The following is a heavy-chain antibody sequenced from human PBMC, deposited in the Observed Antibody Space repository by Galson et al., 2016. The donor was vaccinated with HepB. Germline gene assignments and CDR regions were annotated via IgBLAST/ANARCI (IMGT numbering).Heavy chain of an antibody. CDR1: GFSFSNFG. J-gene: IGHJ3*02. CDR2: ISYYGSNK. V-gene: IGHV3-30*18. D-gene: IGHD3-22*01. Sequence: SLRLSCAASGFSFSNFGMHWVRQAPGKGLEWVAVISYYGSNKYYADSVKGRFTISRDNSKNALYLQMNSLRAEDTAVYYCAKGNTYYDSSGYHGALDIWGQGTMVTVSS. CDR3: AKGNTYYDSSGYHGALDI.